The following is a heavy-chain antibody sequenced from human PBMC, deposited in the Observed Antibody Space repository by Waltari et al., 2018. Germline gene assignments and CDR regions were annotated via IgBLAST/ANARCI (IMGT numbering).Heavy chain of an antibody. CDR1: GFTFSSCW. D-gene: IGHD6-13*01. Sequence: EVQLVESGGGLVQPGGSLRLSCAASGFTFSSCWMSWVRQAPGKGLEWVANIKQDGSEKYYVDSVKGRFTISRDNAKNSLYLQMNSLRAEDTAVYYCARDQQLVLPFDYWGQGTLVTVSS. CDR2: IKQDGSEK. J-gene: IGHJ4*02. CDR3: ARDQQLVLPFDY. V-gene: IGHV3-7*01.